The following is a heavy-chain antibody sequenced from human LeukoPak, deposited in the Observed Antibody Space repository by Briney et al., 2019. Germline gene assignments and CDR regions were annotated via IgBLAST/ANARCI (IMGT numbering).Heavy chain of an antibody. Sequence: GESLKISCKGSGYSFTSYWIGRVRQMPGKGLEWMGIIYPGDSDTRYSPSFQGQVTISADKSISTAYLQWSSLKASDTAMYYCARRLLTQYYYGSGSYYFDYWGQGTLVTVSS. CDR3: ARRLLTQYYYGSGSYYFDY. J-gene: IGHJ4*02. CDR1: GYSFTSYW. D-gene: IGHD3-10*01. CDR2: IYPGDSDT. V-gene: IGHV5-51*01.